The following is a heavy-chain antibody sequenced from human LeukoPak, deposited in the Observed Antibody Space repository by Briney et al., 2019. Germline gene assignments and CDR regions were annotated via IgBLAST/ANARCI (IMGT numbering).Heavy chain of an antibody. D-gene: IGHD2-21*02. CDR2: ISPFNSKT. CDR1: GYTFITSG. V-gene: IGHV1-18*01. Sequence: ASVKVSCKASGYTFITSGITWVRQAPGHGLKWMGWISPFNSKTRFAEEFQDRLTMTTDTPTRTAYMVLRSLRSDDTAVYYCVRDRDATPDDVRDYWGQGTLVTVSS. J-gene: IGHJ4*02. CDR3: VRDRDATPDDVRDY.